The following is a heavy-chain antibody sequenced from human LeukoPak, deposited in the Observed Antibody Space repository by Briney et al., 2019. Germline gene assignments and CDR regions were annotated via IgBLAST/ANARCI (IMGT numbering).Heavy chain of an antibody. D-gene: IGHD4-11*01. CDR1: GGLVSSYV. V-gene: IGHV4-59*02. CDR3: ARELTVTEGFYYYFYYMDV. CDR2: VSYTGTT. Sequence: KSSETLSLTCSVSGGLVSSYVLAWIRQAPGKGLERIGYVSYTGTTNYNPSLKGRVTISVDSSKNQFSLKLNSVTAADTAIYYCARELTVTEGFYYYFYYMDVWGKGTTVTVSS. J-gene: IGHJ6*03.